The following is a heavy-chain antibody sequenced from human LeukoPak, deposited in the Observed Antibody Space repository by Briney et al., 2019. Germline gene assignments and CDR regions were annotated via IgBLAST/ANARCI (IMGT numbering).Heavy chain of an antibody. J-gene: IGHJ4*02. Sequence: PGGSLRLSCAASGFTFDDYAMHWVRQAPGKGLEWVSGISWNSGSIGYADSVKGRFTMSRDNAMNSLYLQMNSLRAEDTAFYFCAKSSGDSYFDYWGQGTLVTVSS. CDR1: GFTFDDYA. CDR3: AKSSGDSYFDY. CDR2: ISWNSGSI. D-gene: IGHD3-10*01. V-gene: IGHV3-9*01.